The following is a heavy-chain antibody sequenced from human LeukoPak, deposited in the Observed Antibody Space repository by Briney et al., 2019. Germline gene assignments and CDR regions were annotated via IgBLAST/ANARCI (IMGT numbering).Heavy chain of an antibody. J-gene: IGHJ4*02. D-gene: IGHD2-15*01. CDR3: AKRSCSGGSCNFDY. V-gene: IGHV3-23*01. Sequence: GGSLRLFCSASGFTFNSYAMSWVPQSPGKALECVSSISNSGVNTNYAASVRGRFTISRDNSKNTLYLQMNSLRAEDTAVYYCAKRSCSGGSCNFDYWGQGTLVTVSS. CDR2: ISNSGVNT. CDR1: GFTFNSYA.